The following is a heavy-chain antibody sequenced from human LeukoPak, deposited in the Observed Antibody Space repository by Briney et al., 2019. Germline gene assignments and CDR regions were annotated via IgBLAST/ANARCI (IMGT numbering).Heavy chain of an antibody. CDR2: ISGSGGST. CDR1: GFTFSSYA. D-gene: IGHD2-2*02. Sequence: PGGSLRLSCAASGFTFSSYAMSWVRQAPGKGLEWVSAISGSGGSTYYADSVKGRFTISRDNSKNTLYLQMNSLRAEDTAVYYCAMEVQLLYLSGGSEFSWGQGTLVTVSS. V-gene: IGHV3-23*01. J-gene: IGHJ4*02. CDR3: AMEVQLLYLSGGSEFS.